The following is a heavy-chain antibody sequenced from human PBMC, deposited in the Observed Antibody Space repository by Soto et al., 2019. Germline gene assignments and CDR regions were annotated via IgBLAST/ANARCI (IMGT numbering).Heavy chain of an antibody. CDR3: ARDLPHYSAYYYYYYMDV. CDR2: INAGNGNT. D-gene: IGHD4-4*01. Sequence: QVQLVQSGAEVKKPGASVKVSCKASGYTFTSYAMHWVRQAPGQRLEWMGGINAGNGNTKYSQKFQGRVTITRDTSASTAYMELSSLRSEDTAVYYCARDLPHYSAYYYYYYMDVWGKGTTVTVSS. CDR1: GYTFTSYA. V-gene: IGHV1-3*01. J-gene: IGHJ6*03.